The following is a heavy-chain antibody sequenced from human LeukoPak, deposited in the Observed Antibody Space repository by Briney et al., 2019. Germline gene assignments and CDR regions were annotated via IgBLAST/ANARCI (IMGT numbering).Heavy chain of an antibody. CDR2: VSYDGSNK. CDR3: TREDNWYFDL. V-gene: IGHV3-30*03. Sequence: GGSLRLSCVASGFTFSSYGMNWVRQAPGKGLEWVAIVSYDGSNKYYAESVKGRFTISRDNSKNTLYLEMNRLRGEDTAVYYCTREDNWYFDLWGRGTLVSVSS. CDR1: GFTFSSYG. J-gene: IGHJ2*01.